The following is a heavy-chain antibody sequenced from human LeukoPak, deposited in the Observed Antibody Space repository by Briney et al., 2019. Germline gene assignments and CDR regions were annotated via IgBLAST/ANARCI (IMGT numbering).Heavy chain of an antibody. CDR1: GFTFSSYE. J-gene: IGHJ4*02. CDR2: IRSSGSTI. V-gene: IGHV3-48*03. Sequence: GGSLRLSCADPGFTFSSYEMYWVRPAPGKGLEWVSYIRSSGSTIYYADSVKSRFTISRDNAKNSLYLQKNSLRAEDTAVYYCAGSYYDFWSGYSRFDYWGQGTLVTVSS. D-gene: IGHD3-3*01. CDR3: AGSYYDFWSGYSRFDY.